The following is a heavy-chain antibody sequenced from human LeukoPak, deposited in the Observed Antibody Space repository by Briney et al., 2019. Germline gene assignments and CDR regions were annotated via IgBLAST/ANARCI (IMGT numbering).Heavy chain of an antibody. V-gene: IGHV1-8*03. CDR2: MNPNSGNT. D-gene: IGHD2-2*01. J-gene: IGHJ4*02. Sequence: ASVKVSCKASGYTFTSYGISWVRQAPGQGLEWMGWMNPNSGNTGYAQKFQGRVTITRNTSISTAYMELSSLRSEDTAVYYCARVGGTYCSSTSCPFDYWGQGTLVTVSS. CDR3: ARVGGTYCSSTSCPFDY. CDR1: GYTFTSYG.